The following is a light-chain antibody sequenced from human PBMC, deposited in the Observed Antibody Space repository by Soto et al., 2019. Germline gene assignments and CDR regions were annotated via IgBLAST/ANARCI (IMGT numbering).Light chain of an antibody. CDR1: QSIGSY. CDR3: QQTYTTPYT. V-gene: IGKV1-39*01. Sequence: DIQMTQSPSSLSASVGDRVTITCRASQSIGSYLNWYQHMPGKAPKLLIYAASSLQSAIPSRFSGSGSGTDFTLTISSLQPEDCATYYCQQTYTTPYTFGQGTKLEIK. CDR2: AAS. J-gene: IGKJ2*01.